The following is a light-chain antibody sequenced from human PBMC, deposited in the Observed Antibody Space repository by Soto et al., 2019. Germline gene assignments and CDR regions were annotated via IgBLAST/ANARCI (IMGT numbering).Light chain of an antibody. CDR2: TAS. CDR3: QQRSTWPPWT. V-gene: IGKV3-11*01. J-gene: IGKJ1*01. Sequence: VLTQSPGTLSLSPGERATLSCRASQSVSSRLAWYQHKPGQAPRLLIYTASSRATGIPARFSGSGSGTDFTLTISSLEPEDFAVYYCQQRSTWPPWTFGQGTKVDIK. CDR1: QSVSSR.